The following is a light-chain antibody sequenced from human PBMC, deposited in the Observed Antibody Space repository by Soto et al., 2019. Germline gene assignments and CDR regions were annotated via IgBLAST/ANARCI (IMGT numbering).Light chain of an antibody. CDR2: DAS. CDR3: QQYNSYSWT. J-gene: IGKJ1*01. CDR1: QSISSW. Sequence: DIQMTQSPSTLSASVGDGVTITCRASQSISSWLAWYQQKTGKAPKLLSDDASSLESGVPSRFSGRGAGKEFTLTSSSLKPDDFATYYCQQYNSYSWTFGQGTKVDIK. V-gene: IGKV1-5*01.